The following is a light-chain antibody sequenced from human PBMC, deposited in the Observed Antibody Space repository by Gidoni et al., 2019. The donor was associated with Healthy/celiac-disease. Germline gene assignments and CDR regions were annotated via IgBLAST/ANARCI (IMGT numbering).Light chain of an antibody. J-gene: IGKJ5*01. Sequence: DIQMTQSPSSLSASVGDRVTITRRASQGISNYLPWFQQKPGKAPKSLIYAASILQSGAPSKFSGSGSGTDFTLTISSLQPEDSATYYCQQYSGYPITFGQETRLEIK. CDR2: AAS. CDR1: QGISNY. V-gene: IGKV1-16*02. CDR3: QQYSGYPIT.